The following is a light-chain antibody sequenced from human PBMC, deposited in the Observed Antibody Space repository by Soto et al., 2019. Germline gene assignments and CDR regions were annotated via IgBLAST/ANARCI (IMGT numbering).Light chain of an antibody. CDR2: AVS. V-gene: IGLV2-14*03. CDR3: ISYTDRQSYL. J-gene: IGLJ1*01. CDR1: SSDIGSYDH. Sequence: QSLLPHPASLSGSPGQSITISCSGTSSDIGSYDHVAWYQQFPGKSPKLIIYAVSDRPSGVSDRFSGSKSGISASLTISGLQTEDEADYYCISYTDRQSYLFGTGTKV.